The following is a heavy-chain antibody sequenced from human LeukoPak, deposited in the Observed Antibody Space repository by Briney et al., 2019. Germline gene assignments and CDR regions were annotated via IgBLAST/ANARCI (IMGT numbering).Heavy chain of an antibody. CDR3: ARSRYKYLDY. Sequence: PSETLSLTCAVYGGSFSGYYWSWIRQPPGKGLEWIGEINHSGSTNYNPSLKSRVTILVDTSKNQFSLKLSSVTAADTAVYYCARSRYKYLDYWGQGTLVTVSS. CDR1: GGSFSGYY. V-gene: IGHV4-34*01. J-gene: IGHJ4*02. D-gene: IGHD5-24*01. CDR2: INHSGST.